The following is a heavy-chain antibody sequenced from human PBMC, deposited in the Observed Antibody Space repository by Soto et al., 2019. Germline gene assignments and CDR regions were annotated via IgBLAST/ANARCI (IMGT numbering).Heavy chain of an antibody. D-gene: IGHD3-10*01. V-gene: IGHV1-69*06. Sequence: QVQLVQSGAEVKKPGSSVKVSCKASGGTFSSYAISWVRQAPGQGLEWRGGIIPIFGTANYAQKFQGRVTITADKSTSTAYMELSSLRSEDTAVYYCARGVGSGSYSYYYYGMDVWGQGTTVTVSS. CDR2: IIPIFGTA. CDR3: ARGVGSGSYSYYYYGMDV. CDR1: GGTFSSYA. J-gene: IGHJ6*02.